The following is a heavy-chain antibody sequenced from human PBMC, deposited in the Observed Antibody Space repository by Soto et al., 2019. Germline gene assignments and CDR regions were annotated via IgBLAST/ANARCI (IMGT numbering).Heavy chain of an antibody. V-gene: IGHV4-4*07. CDR3: ARESGDNWDYEAY. D-gene: IGHD1-7*01. Sequence: SETLSLTCTVSGGSISSYHWSWIRQSAGKGLEWIGRIYTSGNTHYNPSLKSRVIVSIDTSKNQFFLTVNSVTAADSAVYYCARESGDNWDYEAYWGQGTPVTVS. CDR1: GGSISSYH. CDR2: IYTSGNT. J-gene: IGHJ4*02.